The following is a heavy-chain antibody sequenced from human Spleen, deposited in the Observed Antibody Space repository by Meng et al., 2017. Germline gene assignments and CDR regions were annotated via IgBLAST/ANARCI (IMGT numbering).Heavy chain of an antibody. J-gene: IGHJ1*01. CDR3: SHCAGDPAEYFQD. CDR2: ISGSGGNT. V-gene: IGHV3-23*01. Sequence: ELQLLESGGGLVQPGGSLRLSCSGSGFTFSSHAMNWVRQAPGKGLEWVSAISGSGGNTYYADSVKGRFTISRDNSKSTLYLQMNTLRAEDTAVYYCSHCAGDPAEYFQDWGQGSLVTVSS. D-gene: IGHD2-21*02. CDR1: GFTFSSHA.